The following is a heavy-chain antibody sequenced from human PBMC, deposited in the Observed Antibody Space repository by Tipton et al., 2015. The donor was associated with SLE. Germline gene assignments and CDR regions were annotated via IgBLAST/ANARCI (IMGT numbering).Heavy chain of an antibody. D-gene: IGHD3-22*01. CDR2: IRYDGSNK. V-gene: IGHV3-30*02. CDR1: GFTFSSYG. CDR3: ARDHPTMIVALGAFDI. J-gene: IGHJ3*02. Sequence: SLRLSCAASGFTFSSYGMHWVRQAPGKGLEWVAFIRYDGSNKYYADSVKGRFTISRDNSKNTLYLQMNSLRAEDTAVYYCARDHPTMIVALGAFDIWGQGTMVTVSS.